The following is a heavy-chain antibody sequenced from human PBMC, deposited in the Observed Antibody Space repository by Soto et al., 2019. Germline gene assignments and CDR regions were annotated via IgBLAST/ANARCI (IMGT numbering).Heavy chain of an antibody. CDR1: GYTFTSYA. Sequence: ASVKVSCKASGYTFTSYAMHWVRQAPGQRLEWMGWINAGNGNTKYSQKFQGRVTITRDTSASTAYMELSSLRSEDTAVYYCVWEIAAAGLAAFDIWGQGTMVTVSS. CDR3: VWEIAAAGLAAFDI. J-gene: IGHJ3*02. V-gene: IGHV1-3*01. D-gene: IGHD6-13*01. CDR2: INAGNGNT.